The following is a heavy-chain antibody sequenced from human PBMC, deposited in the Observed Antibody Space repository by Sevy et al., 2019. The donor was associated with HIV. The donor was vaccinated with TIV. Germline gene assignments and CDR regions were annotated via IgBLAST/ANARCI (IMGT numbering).Heavy chain of an antibody. Sequence: SDTLSLTCTVSGGSISSYYWSWIRQPPGKGLEWIGYIYYSGSTNYNPSLKSRVTISVDTSKNQFSLKLSSVTAADTAVYYCARRSGYYDFWSGYRRDWFDPWGQGTLVTVSS. J-gene: IGHJ5*02. CDR1: GGSISSYY. V-gene: IGHV4-59*01. D-gene: IGHD3-3*01. CDR3: ARRSGYYDFWSGYRRDWFDP. CDR2: IYYSGST.